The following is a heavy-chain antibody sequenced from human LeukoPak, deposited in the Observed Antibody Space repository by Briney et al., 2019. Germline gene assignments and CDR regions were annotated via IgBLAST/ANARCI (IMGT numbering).Heavy chain of an antibody. Sequence: GGSLRLSCAASGLTFSRYWMSWVRQAPGKGLEWVAVISYDGSNKYYADSVKGRFTISRDNSKNTLYLQMNSLRAEDTAVYYCAKMGYSSSSGDYWGQGTLVTVSS. CDR1: GLTFSRYW. CDR2: ISYDGSNK. J-gene: IGHJ4*02. CDR3: AKMGYSSSSGDY. V-gene: IGHV3-30*18. D-gene: IGHD6-6*01.